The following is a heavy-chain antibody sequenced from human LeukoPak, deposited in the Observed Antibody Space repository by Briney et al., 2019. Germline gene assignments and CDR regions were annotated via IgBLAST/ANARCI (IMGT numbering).Heavy chain of an antibody. CDR3: ARDRGSSYGSYGMDV. D-gene: IGHD5-18*01. CDR2: ISSSGSTI. V-gene: IGHV3-48*03. J-gene: IGHJ6*02. Sequence: GGSLTLSCAASGFTFRSYEMNWVRQAPGKGLEGGSYISSSGSTIYYADPVKGRFTISRDNAKNSLYLQLNSLRAEDTAVYYCARDRGSSYGSYGMDVWGQGTTVTVSS. CDR1: GFTFRSYE.